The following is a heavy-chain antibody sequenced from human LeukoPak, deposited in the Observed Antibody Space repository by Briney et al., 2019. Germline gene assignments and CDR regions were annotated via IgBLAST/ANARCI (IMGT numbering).Heavy chain of an antibody. D-gene: IGHD3-16*02. V-gene: IGHV4-34*01. CDR1: GGSFSGYY. Sequence: SETLSLTCAVYGGSFSGYYWSWIRQPPGKGLEWIGEINHSGSINYNPSLKSRVTISVDTSKNQFSLKLSSVTAADTAVYYCATRAYVWGSYRSSFDYWGQGTLVTVSS. J-gene: IGHJ4*02. CDR3: ATRAYVWGSYRSSFDY. CDR2: INHSGSI.